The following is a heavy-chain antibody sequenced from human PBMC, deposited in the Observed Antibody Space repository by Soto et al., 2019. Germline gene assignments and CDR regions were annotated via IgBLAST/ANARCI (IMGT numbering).Heavy chain of an antibody. CDR2: ISGSGGST. CDR3: AKDRIDSDSSSWPV. V-gene: IGHV3-23*01. CDR1: GFTFSSYA. D-gene: IGHD6-13*01. Sequence: GSLRLSCAASGFTFSSYALSWVRQAPGKGLEWVSAISGSGGSTYYADSVKGRFTISRDNPKNTLYPQMHSLRAEDTAVYYCAKDRIDSDSSSWPVWGQGTLVTVSS. J-gene: IGHJ4*02.